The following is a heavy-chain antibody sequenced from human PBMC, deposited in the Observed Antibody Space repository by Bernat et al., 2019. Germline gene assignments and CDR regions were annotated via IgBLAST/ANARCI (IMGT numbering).Heavy chain of an antibody. Sequence: EVQLVESGGGLIQPGGSLRLSCAASGFTVSSNYMSWVRQAPGKGLEWASVIYSGGSKYYADSVKGRFTISRDNSKNTLYLQMNSLRAEDTAVYYCAHIGYCSGGSCLGEPTEYFQHWGQGTLVTVSS. J-gene: IGHJ1*01. CDR1: GFTVSSNY. D-gene: IGHD2-15*01. V-gene: IGHV3-53*01. CDR2: IYSGGSK. CDR3: AHIGYCSGGSCLGEPTEYFQH.